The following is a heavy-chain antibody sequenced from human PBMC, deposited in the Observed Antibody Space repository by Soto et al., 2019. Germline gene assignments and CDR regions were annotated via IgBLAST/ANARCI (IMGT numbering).Heavy chain of an antibody. D-gene: IGHD2-2*01. V-gene: IGHV4-59*03. CDR3: ASGTIYHSYGMDV. Sequence: SETLSHSCNDSGGSISTYYWSWIRQPPGKGLEWIGYIYYTGSTNSNPSLKSRVTISVDTSKNQFSLKMSSVTAADTAVYYCASGTIYHSYGMDVWGQGKMVTVSS. CDR2: IYYTGST. CDR1: GGSISTYY. J-gene: IGHJ6*02.